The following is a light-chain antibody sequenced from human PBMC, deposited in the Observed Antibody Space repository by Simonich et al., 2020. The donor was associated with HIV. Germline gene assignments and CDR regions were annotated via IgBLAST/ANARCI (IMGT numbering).Light chain of an antibody. CDR1: QNVLYSSNTKTY. J-gene: IGKJ4*01. V-gene: IGKV4-1*01. CDR2: WAA. Sequence: IVMTQSPDSLAVSLGERSPINCKSSQNVLYSSNTKTYLSCYQHKPGQPPKLLIYWAATRESGVPDRVSGSGSGTDFTLPISSLQAEDVAVYYCQQYYSTPLTFGGGTKVEIE. CDR3: QQYYSTPLT.